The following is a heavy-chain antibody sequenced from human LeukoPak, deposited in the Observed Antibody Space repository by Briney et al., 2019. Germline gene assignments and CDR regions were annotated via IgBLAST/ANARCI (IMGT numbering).Heavy chain of an antibody. J-gene: IGHJ5*02. CDR1: GYTFTSYG. CDR3: ARVEWFGEFPNWFDA. V-gene: IGHV1-18*01. CDR2: ISAYNGNT. Sequence: ASVKVSCKASGYTFTSYGISWVRQAPGQGLEWMGWISAYNGNTNYAQKLQGRVTMTTDTSTSTAYMELRSRRSDDTAVYYCARVEWFGEFPNWFDAWGQGTLVTVSS. D-gene: IGHD3-10*01.